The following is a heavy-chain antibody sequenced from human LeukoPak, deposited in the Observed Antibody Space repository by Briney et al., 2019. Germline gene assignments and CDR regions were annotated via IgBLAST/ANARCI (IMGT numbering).Heavy chain of an antibody. V-gene: IGHV4-39*07. D-gene: IGHD6-13*01. CDR1: GGSINSSSYN. CDR3: ARGWGVRIAAARKWS. J-gene: IGHJ5*02. Sequence: SETPSLTCTVSGGSINSSSYNWGWIRQPPTRGPEWLASVYYSGLTYYNSSLKTRVTISVDTSKNQFSLKLRSVTAADTAVYYCARGWGVRIAAARKWSWGQGTLVTVSS. CDR2: VYYSGLT.